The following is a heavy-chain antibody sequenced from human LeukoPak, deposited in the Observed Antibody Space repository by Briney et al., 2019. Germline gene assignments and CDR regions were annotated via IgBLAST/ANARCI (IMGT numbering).Heavy chain of an antibody. J-gene: IGHJ4*02. CDR1: GGSISTYY. V-gene: IGHV4-59*01. CDR3: AREEALGSGGFGY. D-gene: IGHD1-26*01. CDR2: IYYSGST. Sequence: SETLSLTCTVSGGSISTYYWSWIRQPPGKGLEWIGYIYYSGSTSYNPSLKSRVTISVDTSKNQSSLKLSSVTAADTAVYYCAREEALGSGGFGYWGQGTLVTVSS.